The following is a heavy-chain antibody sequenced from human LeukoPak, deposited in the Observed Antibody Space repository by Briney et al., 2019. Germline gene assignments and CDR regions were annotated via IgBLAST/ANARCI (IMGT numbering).Heavy chain of an antibody. V-gene: IGHV3-21*01. CDR1: GFTFSSYT. Sequence: GGSLRLSCAASGFTFSSYTMNWVRQAPGKGLEWVSSISSSSSYIYYADSVKGRFTISRDNARNSLYLQMNSLRAEDTAVYYCARDGSGYDVAFDIWGQGTMVTVSS. J-gene: IGHJ3*02. D-gene: IGHD3-10*01. CDR2: ISSSSSYI. CDR3: ARDGSGYDVAFDI.